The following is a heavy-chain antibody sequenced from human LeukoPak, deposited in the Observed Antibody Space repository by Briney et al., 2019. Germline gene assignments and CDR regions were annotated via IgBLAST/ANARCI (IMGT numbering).Heavy chain of an antibody. V-gene: IGHV1-69*05. D-gene: IGHD3-9*01. CDR3: ARGVQDYDILTGYSQNYYMDV. CDR1: GGTFSSYA. J-gene: IGHJ6*03. CDR2: IIPIFGTA. Sequence: SVKVSCKASGGTFSSYAISWVRQAPGQGLEWMGGIIPIFGTANYAQKFQGRVTITTDESTSTAYMELSSLRSEDTAVYYCARGVQDYDILTGYSQNYYMDVGGKGTTVTVSS.